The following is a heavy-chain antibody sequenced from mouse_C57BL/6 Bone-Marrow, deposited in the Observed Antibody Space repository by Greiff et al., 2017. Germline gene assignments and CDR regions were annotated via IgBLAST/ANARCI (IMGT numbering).Heavy chain of an antibody. Sequence: EVKVVESGGGLVKPGGSLKLSCAASGFTFSSYAMSWVRQTPEKRLEWVATISDGGSYTYYPDTVKGRFTISRDNAKNNLYLQMSHLKSEDTAMDYCARDYDYVYYAMDYWGQGTSVTVSS. CDR1: GFTFSSYA. CDR2: ISDGGSYT. D-gene: IGHD2-4*01. V-gene: IGHV5-4*01. CDR3: ARDYDYVYYAMDY. J-gene: IGHJ4*01.